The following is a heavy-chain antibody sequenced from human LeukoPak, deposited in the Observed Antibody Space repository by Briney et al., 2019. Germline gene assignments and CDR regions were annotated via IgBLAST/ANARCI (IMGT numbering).Heavy chain of an antibody. CDR2: IIPTFGAP. CDR1: GGTFSSSA. V-gene: IGHV1-69*13. D-gene: IGHD5-24*01. J-gene: IGHJ4*02. Sequence: SVKVSCKSSGGTFSSSAISWVRQAPGQGLEWMGVIIPTFGAPNYAHNFQARVTITADESTNTAFMELSSLGSEDTAVYYCARFISPETASIEGDYFFDSWGQGTLVTVSS. CDR3: ARFISPETASIEGDYFFDS.